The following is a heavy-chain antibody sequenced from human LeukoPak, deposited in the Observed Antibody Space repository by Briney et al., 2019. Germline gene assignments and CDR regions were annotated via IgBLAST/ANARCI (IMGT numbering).Heavy chain of an antibody. D-gene: IGHD6-19*01. Sequence: ASVKVSCKASGYSFTTYYMHWVRQAPGQGLEWMGVINPSGVSTDYSQRFQGRVTMTRDTSTSTVHMELSSLRSDDTAVYYCARAEPFSGGWYYHYWGQGTLVTVSS. CDR2: INPSGVST. CDR1: GYSFTTYY. J-gene: IGHJ4*02. V-gene: IGHV1-46*01. CDR3: ARAEPFSGGWYYHY.